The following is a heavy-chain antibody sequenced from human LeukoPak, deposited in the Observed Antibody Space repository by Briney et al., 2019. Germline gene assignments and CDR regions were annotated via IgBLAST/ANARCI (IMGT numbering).Heavy chain of an antibody. V-gene: IGHV4-61*02. Sequence: SGTLSLTCTVSGGSISSGSYYWSWIRQPAGKGLEWIGRIYTSGSTNYNPSLKSRVTISVDTSKNQFSLKLSSVTAADTAVYYCARETGTGYYYYYMDVWGKGTTVTVSS. D-gene: IGHD1-14*01. CDR3: ARETGTGYYYYYMDV. CDR2: IYTSGST. CDR1: GGSISSGSYY. J-gene: IGHJ6*03.